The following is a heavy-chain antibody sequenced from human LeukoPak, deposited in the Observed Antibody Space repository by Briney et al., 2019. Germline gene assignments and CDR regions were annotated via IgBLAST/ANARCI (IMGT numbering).Heavy chain of an antibody. CDR2: IYYSGNP. J-gene: IGHJ4*02. CDR1: GGSIISSSYY. D-gene: IGHD3-10*01. V-gene: IGHV4-39*01. CDR3: ARHENGDNYFNN. Sequence: SEALSLTCTVSGGSIISSSYYWGWIRQPPGRGLEWIGNIYYSGNPYYNPSLKSRVTISVDTSKNQFSLKLSSVTAADTAVYYCARHENGDNYFNNWGQGTLVSVSA.